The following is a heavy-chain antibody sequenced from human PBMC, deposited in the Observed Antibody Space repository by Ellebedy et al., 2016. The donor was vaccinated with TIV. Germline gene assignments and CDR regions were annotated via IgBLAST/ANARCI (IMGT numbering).Heavy chain of an antibody. CDR2: ASHEEYIK. CDR3: AKGAAMDL. Sequence: GESLKISCAGSGFIFKNYAIHWVRPGPGKGLEWVAVASHEEYIKWYADSVKGRFTISRDNFNHAVFLQMNNLRPEDTGLYYCAKGAAMDLWGQGTTVTVSS. J-gene: IGHJ6*02. V-gene: IGHV3-30*04. CDR1: GFIFKNYA.